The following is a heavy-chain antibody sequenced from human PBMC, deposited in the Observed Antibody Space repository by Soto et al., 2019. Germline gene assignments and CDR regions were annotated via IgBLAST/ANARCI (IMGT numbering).Heavy chain of an antibody. CDR3: ARDSPTDAEGDAFDI. J-gene: IGHJ3*02. CDR1: GGTFSSYT. V-gene: IGHV1-69*08. D-gene: IGHD2-21*02. Sequence: QVQLVQSGAEVKKPGFSVKVSCKASGGTFSSYTISWVRQAPGQGLEWMGRIIPILGIANYAQKFQGRVTITADKSTSTAYMELSSLRSEDTAVYYCARDSPTDAEGDAFDIWGQGTMVTVSS. CDR2: IIPILGIA.